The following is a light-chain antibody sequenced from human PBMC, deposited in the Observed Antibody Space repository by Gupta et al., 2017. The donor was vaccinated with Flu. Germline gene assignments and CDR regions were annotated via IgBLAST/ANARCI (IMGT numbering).Light chain of an antibody. CDR1: SYNIGANY. CDR3: GTWDNSLAFSRV. V-gene: IGLV1-51*01. CDR2: DND. Sequence: QSLLTQPPSVSAAPQQKVTIHCSGSSYNIGANYVSWYQQYPRTAPKPRIYDNDKRSSGIPDRFSGSKSGTSATLDITGLQTGDEADYYCGTWDNSLAFSRVFGGGTKLIVL. J-gene: IGLJ3*02.